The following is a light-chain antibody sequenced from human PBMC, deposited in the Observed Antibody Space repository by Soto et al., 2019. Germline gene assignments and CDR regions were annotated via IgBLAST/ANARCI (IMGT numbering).Light chain of an antibody. CDR1: SSNIGNNY. Sequence: QSVLTQPPSVSAAPGQKVTISCSGSSSNIGNNYVSWFQQLPGTAPKLLIYDNNKRPSGIPDRFSGSKSGTSATLGITGLQTGDEADYYCATWDSSLSAVVFGGGTQLPS. CDR3: ATWDSSLSAVV. V-gene: IGLV1-51*01. CDR2: DNN. J-gene: IGLJ2*01.